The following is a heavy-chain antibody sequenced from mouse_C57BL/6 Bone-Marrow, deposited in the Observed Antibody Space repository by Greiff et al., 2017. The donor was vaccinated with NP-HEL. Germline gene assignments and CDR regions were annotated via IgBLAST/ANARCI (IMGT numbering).Heavy chain of an antibody. Sequence: EVKLEESGGGLVKPGGSLKLSCAASGFTFSSYAMSWVRQTPEKRLEWVATISDGGSYTYYPDNVKGRFTISRDNAKNNLYLQMSQLKSEDTAMYYGAREDYYGSSSRFAYWGQVTLVTVSA. D-gene: IGHD1-1*01. CDR1: GFTFSSYA. CDR2: ISDGGSYT. CDR3: AREDYYGSSSRFAY. J-gene: IGHJ3*01. V-gene: IGHV5-4*01.